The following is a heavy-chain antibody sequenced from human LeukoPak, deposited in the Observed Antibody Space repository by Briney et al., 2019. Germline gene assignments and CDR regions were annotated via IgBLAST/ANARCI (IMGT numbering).Heavy chain of an antibody. Sequence: SETLSLTCAVYGGSFSGYYWSWIRQPPGKGLEWIGEINRSGSTNYNPSLKSRVTISVDTSKNQFSLKLSSVTAADTAVYYCARAGGSHCSGGSCLTSDDAFDIWGQGTMVTVSS. J-gene: IGHJ3*02. D-gene: IGHD2-15*01. CDR1: GGSFSGYY. CDR2: INRSGST. V-gene: IGHV4-34*01. CDR3: ARAGGSHCSGGSCLTSDDAFDI.